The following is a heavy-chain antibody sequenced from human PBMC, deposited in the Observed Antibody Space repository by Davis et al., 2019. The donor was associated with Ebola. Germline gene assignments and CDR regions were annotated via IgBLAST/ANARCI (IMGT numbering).Heavy chain of an antibody. D-gene: IGHD5-12*01. Sequence: GESLKIPCAAPGFTLSSYGMPRVRQAPGKGLEWVAVVSYDGNTEYYADSVKGRFTISRDNSKNTLFLQMNSLRAEDTALYYCASGDGRGSSYDMDVWGQGTTVTVSS. CDR1: GFTLSSYG. J-gene: IGHJ6*02. CDR3: ASGDGRGSSYDMDV. V-gene: IGHV3-30*03. CDR2: VSYDGNTE.